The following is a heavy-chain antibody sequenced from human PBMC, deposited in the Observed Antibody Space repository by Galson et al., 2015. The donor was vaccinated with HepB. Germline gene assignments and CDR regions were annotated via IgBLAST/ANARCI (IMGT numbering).Heavy chain of an antibody. CDR3: ARDGDCSSTSCYSPYYYYGMDV. D-gene: IGHD2-2*01. CDR2: ISSSSSYT. CDR1: GFTFSDYY. Sequence: SLRLSCAASGFTFSDYYMSWIRQAPGKGLEWVSYISSSSSYTNYADSVKGRFTISRDNAKNSLYLQMNSLRAEDTAVYYCARDGDCSSTSCYSPYYYYGMDVWGQGTTVTVSS. J-gene: IGHJ6*02. V-gene: IGHV3-11*06.